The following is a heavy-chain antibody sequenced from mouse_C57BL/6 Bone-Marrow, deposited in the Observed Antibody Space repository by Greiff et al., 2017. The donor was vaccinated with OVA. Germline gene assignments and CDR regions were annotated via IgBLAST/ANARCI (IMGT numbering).Heavy chain of an antibody. J-gene: IGHJ1*03. CDR2: IHPNSGST. D-gene: IGHD2-3*01. CDR3: APGDGPYWYFDV. V-gene: IGHV1-64*01. CDR1: GYTFTSYW. Sequence: QVQLQQSGAELVKPGASVKLSCKASGYTFTSYWMHWVKQRPGQGLEWIGMIHPNSGSTNYNEKFKSKATLTVDKSSSTAYMQLSSLTSEDSAVYYCAPGDGPYWYFDVWGTGTTVTVSS.